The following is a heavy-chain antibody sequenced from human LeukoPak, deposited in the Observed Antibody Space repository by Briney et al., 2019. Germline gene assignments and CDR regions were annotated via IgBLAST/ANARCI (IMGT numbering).Heavy chain of an antibody. J-gene: IGHJ4*02. Sequence: ASVKVSCKASGYTFTRYGITWVRQAPGQGLEWMGWINAYNGNTNYAQKLQGRVTLTTDTSTSTAYMGLRSLRSDDTAVYYCAFGSRSYVDFDYWGQGTLVTVSS. V-gene: IGHV1-18*01. D-gene: IGHD3-10*01. CDR2: INAYNGNT. CDR1: GYTFTRYG. CDR3: AFGSRSYVDFDY.